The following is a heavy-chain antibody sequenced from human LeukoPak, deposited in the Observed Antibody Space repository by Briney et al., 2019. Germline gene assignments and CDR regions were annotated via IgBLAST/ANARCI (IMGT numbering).Heavy chain of an antibody. V-gene: IGHV3-7*01. CDR3: AREGDYVWGSNDY. CDR2: IKQDGSEK. J-gene: IGHJ4*02. Sequence: GGSLRLSCAASGFTFSSYWMSWVRQAPGKGLEWVANIKQDGSEKYYVDSVKGRFTISRDNAKNSLYLQMNSLRAEDTAVYYCAREGDYVWGSNDYWGQGTLVTVSS. CDR1: GFTFSSYW. D-gene: IGHD3-16*01.